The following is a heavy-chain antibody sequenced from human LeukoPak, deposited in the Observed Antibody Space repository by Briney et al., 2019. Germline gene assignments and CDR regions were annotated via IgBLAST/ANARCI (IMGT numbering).Heavy chain of an antibody. Sequence: PGGSLRLSCVASGFTFRNHAMTWVRQTPEKGLDWVSTESASGDSTYFADSVQGRFAISRYNSKSVLYLEMNSLRVEDTPVSYCAIEFAFGNILTTIKRGIDYWGQGSLVIVSS. D-gene: IGHD5-24*01. J-gene: IGHJ4*02. V-gene: IGHV3-23*01. CDR1: GFTFRNHA. CDR3: AIEFAFGNILTTIKRGIDY. CDR2: ESASGDST.